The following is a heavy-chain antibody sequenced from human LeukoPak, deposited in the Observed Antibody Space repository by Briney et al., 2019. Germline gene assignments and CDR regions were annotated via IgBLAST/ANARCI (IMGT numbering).Heavy chain of an antibody. CDR1: GGSISSGSYY. D-gene: IGHD3-3*01. J-gene: IGHJ5*02. Sequence: SQTLSLTCTVSGGSISSGSYYWSWIRQPAGKGLEWIGRIYTSGSTNYNPSLKSRVPISVDTSKNQFSLKLSSVTAADTAVYYCARDSVYVYDFWSGYPTNWFDPWGQGTLVTVSS. CDR3: ARDSVYVYDFWSGYPTNWFDP. V-gene: IGHV4-61*02. CDR2: IYTSGST.